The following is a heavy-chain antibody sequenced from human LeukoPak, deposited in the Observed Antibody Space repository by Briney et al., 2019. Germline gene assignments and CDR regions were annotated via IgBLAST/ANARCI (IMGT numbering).Heavy chain of an antibody. CDR3: ARWGRYSSSWYSLDY. Sequence: SGTLSLTCAVSGGSISSSNWWSWVRQPPGKGLEWIGEIYHSGSTNYNPSLKSRVTISVDESKNQFSLKLSSVTAADTAVYYCARWGRYSSSWYSLDYWGQGTLVTVSS. CDR2: IYHSGST. J-gene: IGHJ4*02. CDR1: GGSISSSNW. V-gene: IGHV4-4*02. D-gene: IGHD6-13*01.